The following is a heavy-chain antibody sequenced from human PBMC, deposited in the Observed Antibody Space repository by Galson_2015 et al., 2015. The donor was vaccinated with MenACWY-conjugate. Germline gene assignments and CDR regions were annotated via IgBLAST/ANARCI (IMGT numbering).Heavy chain of an antibody. V-gene: IGHV3-7*03. CDR1: GFTFSTYW. CDR3: ARGPWSGNFAEYFPH. J-gene: IGHJ1*01. CDR2: IKQDGSQI. Sequence: RLSCAASGFTFSTYWMTWVRQAPGKGLEWVANIKQDGSQIHYVDSVKGRFTISRDNAKNSLYLQMNSLRAEDTAVYYCARGPWSGNFAEYFPHWGQGTLVTVSS. D-gene: IGHD3-3*01.